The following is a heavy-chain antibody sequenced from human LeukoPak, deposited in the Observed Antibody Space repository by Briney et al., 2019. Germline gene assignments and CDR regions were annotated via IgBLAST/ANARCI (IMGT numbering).Heavy chain of an antibody. D-gene: IGHD4-17*01. Sequence: ASVKVSCEAPGYTYTSYGISWVRQAPGQGLEWMGWISAYNGDTKYAQNLQGRVTMTTDTSTSTAYMELRSLRSDDTAVYYCARPPSSTGDYFDYCGEGTLVTVSS. CDR1: GYTYTSYG. CDR2: ISAYNGDT. J-gene: IGHJ4*02. CDR3: ARPPSSTGDYFDY. V-gene: IGHV1-18*01.